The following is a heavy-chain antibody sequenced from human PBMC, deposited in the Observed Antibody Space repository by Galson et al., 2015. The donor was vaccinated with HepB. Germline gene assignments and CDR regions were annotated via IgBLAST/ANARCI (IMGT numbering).Heavy chain of an antibody. J-gene: IGHJ4*02. CDR2: ISWNSGSI. CDR1: GFTFDDYA. V-gene: IGHV3-9*01. D-gene: IGHD3-3*01. CDR3: AKDTTIFGVALLDY. Sequence: SLRLSCAASGFTFDDYAMHWVRQAPGKGLEWVSGISWNSGSIGYADSVKGRFTISRDNAKNSLYLQMNSLRAEDTAVYYCAKDTTIFGVALLDYWGQGTLVTVSS.